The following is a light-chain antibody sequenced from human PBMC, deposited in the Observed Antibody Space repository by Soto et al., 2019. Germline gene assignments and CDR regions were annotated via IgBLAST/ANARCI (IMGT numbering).Light chain of an antibody. Sequence: DIQMTQSPSTLSASVGDRVTITSRASQSISSWLAWYQQKPGKAPKLLIYKASSLESGVPSRFSGSGSGTEFTLTISSLQPDDFATYYCQQYNSYSPLNFGGGTKVDIK. CDR1: QSISSW. V-gene: IGKV1-5*03. CDR3: QQYNSYSPLN. J-gene: IGKJ4*01. CDR2: KAS.